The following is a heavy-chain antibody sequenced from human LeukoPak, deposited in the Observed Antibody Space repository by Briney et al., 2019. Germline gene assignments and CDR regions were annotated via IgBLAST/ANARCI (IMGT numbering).Heavy chain of an antibody. CDR3: ARDLPFEG. V-gene: IGHV1-2*06. D-gene: IGHD2/OR15-2a*01. CDR1: GYTFTNYH. Sequence: ASVKVSCKASGYTFTNYHMHWVRQAPGQGLEWMGRIYPSSGGTNYAQKFQGRITLTTDTSINTAYKELSRLRFDDTAVYYCARDLPFEGWGQGTLVTVSS. J-gene: IGHJ4*02. CDR2: IYPSSGGT.